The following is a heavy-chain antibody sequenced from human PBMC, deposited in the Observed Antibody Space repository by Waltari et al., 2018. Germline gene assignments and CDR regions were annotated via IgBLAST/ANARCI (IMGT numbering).Heavy chain of an antibody. Sequence: EVQLVQSGAEVKKPGASLQISCKGSGYSFTSYWTGWVRPMAGKRLEWMGIIYPVDSETRYSPSFQCQVDITATKSVSTAYLQWGRRKASDTAMYYCARGDTAMDDACDYWGQGSLFTVSS. V-gene: IGHV5-51*01. CDR2: IYPVDSET. J-gene: IGHJ4*02. CDR3: ARGDTAMDDACDY. CDR1: GYSFTSYW. D-gene: IGHD5-18*01.